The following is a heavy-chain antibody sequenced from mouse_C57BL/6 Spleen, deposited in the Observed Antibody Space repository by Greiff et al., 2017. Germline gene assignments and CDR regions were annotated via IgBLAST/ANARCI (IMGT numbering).Heavy chain of an antibody. CDR3: ASEYYGSSCRAMDY. D-gene: IGHD1-1*01. J-gene: IGHJ4*01. V-gene: IGHV1-52*01. CDR2: IDPSDSET. CDR1: GYTFTSYW. Sequence: QVQLQQPGAELVRPGSSVKLSCKASGYTFTSYWMHWVKQRPIQGLEWIGNIDPSDSETLYNQKFKDKATLTVDKSSSTAYMQLSSLTSEDSAVYYCASEYYGSSCRAMDYWGQGTSVTVSS.